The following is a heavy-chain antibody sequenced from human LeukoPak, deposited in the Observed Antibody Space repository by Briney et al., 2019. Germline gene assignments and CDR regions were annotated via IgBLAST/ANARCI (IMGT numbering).Heavy chain of an antibody. CDR3: AKQARYSNFWSGYLYYFDY. D-gene: IGHD3-3*01. CDR2: FVGGDTT. V-gene: IGHV3-23*01. CDR1: GFTFNNYA. Sequence: GGSLRLSCAASGFTFNNYAASWVRQAPGKGLEWVSAFVGGDTTYYADSVKGRFTISRDNSRNTLYLQMSTLRAEDTAVYYCAKQARYSNFWSGYLYYFDYWGQGTLVTVSS. J-gene: IGHJ4*02.